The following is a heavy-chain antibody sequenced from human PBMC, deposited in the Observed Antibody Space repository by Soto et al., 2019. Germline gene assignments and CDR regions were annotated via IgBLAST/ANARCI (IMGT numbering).Heavy chain of an antibody. CDR1: GFPFSGYA. CDR3: AKSYYVDYDHRLLFDN. J-gene: IGHJ4*02. CDR2: ISGIGSST. V-gene: IGHV3-23*01. Sequence: GGSLRLSCAASGFPFSGYAINWVRQAPGKGLEWVSIISGIGSSTNYADSVKGRFTISRDNSRDTVYLQMDSLRAEDTAVYYCAKSYYVDYDHRLLFDNWGQGTLVTVSS. D-gene: IGHD4-17*01.